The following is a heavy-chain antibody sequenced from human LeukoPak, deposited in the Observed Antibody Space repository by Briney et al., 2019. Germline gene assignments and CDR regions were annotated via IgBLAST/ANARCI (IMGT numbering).Heavy chain of an antibody. CDR1: GFTFSRYA. CDR3: AKGADYYDSSVDY. D-gene: IGHD3-22*01. Sequence: GGSVGLSCAASGFTFSRYAMTWVRQAPGKGLEWVSGISASGGATYYADSVKGRFTISRDNSKNTLYLQVNSLRAEDTAVYYCAKGADYYDSSVDYWGQGTLVTVSS. V-gene: IGHV3-23*01. CDR2: ISASGGAT. J-gene: IGHJ4*02.